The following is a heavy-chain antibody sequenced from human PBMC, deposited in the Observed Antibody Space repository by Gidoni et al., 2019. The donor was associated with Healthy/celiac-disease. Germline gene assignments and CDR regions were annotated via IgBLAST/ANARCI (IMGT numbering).Heavy chain of an antibody. J-gene: IGHJ4*02. CDR1: GYTFTGYY. V-gene: IGHV1-2*02. Sequence: QVQLVQSGAAGKKPGASVKLSCNASGYTFTGYYMNWVRQAPGQGLEWLGWINPNSGGTNYAQKFQGRVTMTRDTCISAAYMELSRLRSDDTAVYYCARGGAAAFFDYWGQGTLVTVSS. CDR2: INPNSGGT. D-gene: IGHD2-2*01. CDR3: ARGGAAAFFDY.